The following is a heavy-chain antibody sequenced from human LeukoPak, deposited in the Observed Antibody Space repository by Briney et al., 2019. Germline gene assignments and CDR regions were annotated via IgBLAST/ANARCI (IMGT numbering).Heavy chain of an antibody. Sequence: GGSLRLSCAASGFTFSRYAMHWVRQAPGKGLEWVAVISYDGSNKYYADSVKGRFTISRDNSKNTLYLQMNSLRAEDTAVHYCARDRTGYYGSGSYYMGRFDPWGQGTLVTVSS. CDR1: GFTFSRYA. CDR2: ISYDGSNK. J-gene: IGHJ5*02. D-gene: IGHD3-10*01. CDR3: ARDRTGYYGSGSYYMGRFDP. V-gene: IGHV3-30-3*01.